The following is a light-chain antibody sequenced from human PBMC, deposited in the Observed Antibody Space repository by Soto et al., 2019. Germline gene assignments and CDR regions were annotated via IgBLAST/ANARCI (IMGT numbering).Light chain of an antibody. Sequence: EIVMRQSPATLSVSPGERATLSYRASQSVSSNLAWYQQKPGQAPSLLIYDISARATGIPTRFSGSGSGTDFTLTISRLEPEDFAVYYCQQYGSSRTFGQGTKVDIK. V-gene: IGKV3D-15*01. CDR3: QQYGSSRT. CDR1: QSVSSN. CDR2: DIS. J-gene: IGKJ1*01.